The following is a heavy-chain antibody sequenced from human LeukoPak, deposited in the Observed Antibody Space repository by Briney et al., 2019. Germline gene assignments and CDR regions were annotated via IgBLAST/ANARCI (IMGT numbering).Heavy chain of an antibody. CDR2: IYTSGST. V-gene: IGHV4-61*02. J-gene: IGHJ6*02. CDR1: GGSISSGSYY. Sequence: PSETLSLTCTVSGGSISSGSYYWSWIRQSAGKGLEWIGRIYTSGSTNYNPSLKSRVTISVDTSKNQFSLQLSSVTAADTAVYYCARAVPIYYYYGMDVWGQGTTVTVSS. CDR3: ARAVPIYYYYGMDV.